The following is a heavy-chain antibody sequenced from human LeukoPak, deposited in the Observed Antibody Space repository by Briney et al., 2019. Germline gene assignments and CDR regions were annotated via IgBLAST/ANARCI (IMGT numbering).Heavy chain of an antibody. CDR1: GGSISSGGYS. CDR2: IYHSGST. V-gene: IGHV4-30-2*03. Sequence: PSETLSLTCAVSGGSISSGGYSWSWIRQPPGKGLEWIGYIYHSGSTYYNPSLKSRVTISVDTSKNQFSLKLSSVTAADTAVYFCARHNSYGDSARNWFDPGGQGTLVTVSS. D-gene: IGHD4-17*01. CDR3: ARHNSYGDSARNWFDP. J-gene: IGHJ5*02.